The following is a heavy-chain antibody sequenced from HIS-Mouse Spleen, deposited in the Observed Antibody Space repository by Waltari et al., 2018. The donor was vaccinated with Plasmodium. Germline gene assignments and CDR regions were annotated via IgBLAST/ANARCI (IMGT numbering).Heavy chain of an antibody. CDR2: ISSSSSYI. V-gene: IGHV3-21*01. CDR3: ARESSSSWYFDY. CDR1: GFPFSSYC. Sequence: EVQLVESGGGLVKPGGSRRLSCAASGFPFSSYCMNWVRQGPGKGLEWFSSISSSSSYIYYADSVKGRFTISRDNAKNSLYLQMNSLRAEDTAVYYCARESSSSWYFDYWGQGTLVTVSS. J-gene: IGHJ4*02. D-gene: IGHD6-13*01.